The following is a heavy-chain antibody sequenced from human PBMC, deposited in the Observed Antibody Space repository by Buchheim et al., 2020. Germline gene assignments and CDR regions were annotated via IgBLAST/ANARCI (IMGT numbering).Heavy chain of an antibody. V-gene: IGHV3-23*01. Sequence: EVQLLESGGGLVQPGGSLRLSCAASGFTFSRYAMNWVRQAPGKGLEWVSSISASGGTTYYADSVKGRFAISRDTSKNTLYLQRNSLRAADTAVYDCTRDRPPSRGYYFDYWSQGTL. D-gene: IGHD6-19*01. J-gene: IGHJ4*02. CDR1: GFTFSRYA. CDR2: ISASGGTT. CDR3: TRDRPPSRGYYFDY.